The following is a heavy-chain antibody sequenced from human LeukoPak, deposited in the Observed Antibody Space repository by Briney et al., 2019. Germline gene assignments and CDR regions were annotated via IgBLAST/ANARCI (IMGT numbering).Heavy chain of an antibody. V-gene: IGHV3-23*01. Sequence: GGSLRLSCAASEFTFSTYAMSWVRQAPGKGLEWVSAISGSGGSTYYADSVKGRFTISRDNSKNTLYLQMNSLRAEDTAVYYCAKASGSGTYYKSPFDYWGQGTLVPVSS. CDR2: ISGSGGST. CDR1: EFTFSTYA. J-gene: IGHJ4*02. D-gene: IGHD3-10*01. CDR3: AKASGSGTYYKSPFDY.